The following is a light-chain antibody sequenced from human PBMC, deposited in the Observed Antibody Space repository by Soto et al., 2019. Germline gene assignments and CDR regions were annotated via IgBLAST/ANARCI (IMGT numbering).Light chain of an antibody. CDR2: GAS. J-gene: IGKJ1*01. CDR3: QQYGSSRT. V-gene: IGKV3-20*01. Sequence: EIVFTQSPGTLSLSPGERATLSCRASQSLSSSYFAWYQQKPGQAPRLLIYGASSRATGIPDRFSGSGSGTDFTLAINRLEPEDFAVYYCQQYGSSRTFGXGTKVEVK. CDR1: QSLSSSY.